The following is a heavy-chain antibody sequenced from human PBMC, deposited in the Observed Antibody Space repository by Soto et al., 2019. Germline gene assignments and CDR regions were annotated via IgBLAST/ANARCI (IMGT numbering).Heavy chain of an antibody. CDR2: IYQSGTT. J-gene: IGHJ4*02. D-gene: IGHD3-22*01. CDR1: GGSISSGGYS. CDR3: ARDNRSGYYFDY. V-gene: IGHV4-30-2*01. Sequence: QLQLQESGSGLVKPSQTLSLTCTVSGGSISSGGYSWNWIRQPPGKGLEWIGNIYQSGTTDYNPSLKSRFTISVDSSKNQFALKLSSVTASDTAVYYCARDNRSGYYFDYWGQGTLVTVSS.